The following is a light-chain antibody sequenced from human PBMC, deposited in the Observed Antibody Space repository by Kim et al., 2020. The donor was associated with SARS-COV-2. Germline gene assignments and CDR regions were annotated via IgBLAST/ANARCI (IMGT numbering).Light chain of an antibody. J-gene: IGLJ1*01. CDR2: LNSDGSH. CDR3: QTWGTGIRV. Sequence: AWVKLTVTRSSGHSSYDSAWHQQQPEKGPRYLMKLNSDGSHSKGDGIPDRFSGSSAGAERYLTISSLQSEDEADYYCQTWGTGIRVIGTGTKVTVL. V-gene: IGLV4-69*01. CDR1: SGHSSYD.